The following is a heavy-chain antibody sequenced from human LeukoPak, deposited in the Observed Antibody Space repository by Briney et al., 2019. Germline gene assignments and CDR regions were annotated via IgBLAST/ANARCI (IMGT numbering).Heavy chain of an antibody. CDR2: ISGSGDGT. CDR1: GFTFSNYA. D-gene: IGHD6-13*01. Sequence: GGSLRLSCAASGFTFSNYAMSWVRQAPGKGLEWVSAISGSGDGTYYADYVKGRFIISRDNPKNTLYLQMNSLRAEDTAVYYCARFGSTSWTRWFDPWGQGTLVTVSS. CDR3: ARFGSTSWTRWFDP. J-gene: IGHJ5*02. V-gene: IGHV3-23*01.